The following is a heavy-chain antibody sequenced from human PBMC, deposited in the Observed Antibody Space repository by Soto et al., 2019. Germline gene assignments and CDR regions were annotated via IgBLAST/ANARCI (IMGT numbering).Heavy chain of an antibody. CDR2: IIPIFGTA. Sequence: SVKVSCKASGGTFSSYAISWVRQAPGQGLEWMGGIIPIFGTANYAQKFQGRVTITADESTSTAYMELSSLRSEDTAVYYCARAYYDSSGYPPYWFDPWGQGTLVTVPS. D-gene: IGHD3-22*01. CDR3: ARAYYDSSGYPPYWFDP. J-gene: IGHJ5*02. CDR1: GGTFSSYA. V-gene: IGHV1-69*13.